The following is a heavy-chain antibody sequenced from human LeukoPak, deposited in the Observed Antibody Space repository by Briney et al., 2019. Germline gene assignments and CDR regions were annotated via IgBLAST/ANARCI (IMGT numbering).Heavy chain of an antibody. V-gene: IGHV3-23*01. J-gene: IGHJ4*02. D-gene: IGHD5-18*01. CDR2: ISGSGGST. CDR3: ATLWIQLWPIKGFFDY. Sequence: PGGSLRLSCAASGFTLSDYYMSWIRQAPGKGLEWVSAISGSGGSTYYADSVKGRFTISRDNSKNTLYLQMNSLRAEDTAVYYCATLWIQLWPIKGFFDYWGQGTLVTVSS. CDR1: GFTLSDYY.